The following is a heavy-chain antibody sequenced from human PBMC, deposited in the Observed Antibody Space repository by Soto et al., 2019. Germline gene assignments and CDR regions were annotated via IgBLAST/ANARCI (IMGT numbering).Heavy chain of an antibody. CDR3: ARDLFSCGDACYAHS. Sequence: GGSLRLSCAASGFTFNRYVMHWVRQAPGKGLEWVAFISFDGTKKSYADSVKGRFTISRDNPMNTLFLQMDSLRTEDTAVYYCARDLFSCGDACYAHSWGQGTLVTVSS. V-gene: IGHV3-30-3*01. CDR2: ISFDGTKK. CDR1: GFTFNRYV. J-gene: IGHJ4*02. D-gene: IGHD2-21*02.